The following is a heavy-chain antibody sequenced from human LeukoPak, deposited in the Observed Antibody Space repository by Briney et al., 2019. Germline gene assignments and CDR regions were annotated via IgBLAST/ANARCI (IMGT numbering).Heavy chain of an antibody. V-gene: IGHV1-18*01. CDR1: GYTFTSYG. CDR3: ARAHGYDSSGYSEAYFDY. J-gene: IGHJ4*02. Sequence: ASVKVSCKASGYTFTSYGISWVRQAPGQGIEWMGWISAYNGNTNYAQKLQGRVTMTTDTSTSTAYMELRSLRSDDTAVYYCARAHGYDSSGYSEAYFDYWGQGTLVTVSS. CDR2: ISAYNGNT. D-gene: IGHD3-22*01.